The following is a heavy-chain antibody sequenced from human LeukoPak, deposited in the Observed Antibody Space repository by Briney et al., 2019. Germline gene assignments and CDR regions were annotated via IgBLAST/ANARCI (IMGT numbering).Heavy chain of an antibody. CDR3: AKAVDTHYYGWGSNEY. Sequence: GGSLRLSCAASGFTFSSYAMSWVRQAPGKGLEGVSAISGSGGSTYYADSVKGRFTISRDNSKNTLYLQMNSLRAEDTAVYYCAKAVDTHYYGWGSNEYWGQGTLVTVSS. D-gene: IGHD3-10*01. CDR1: GFTFSSYA. CDR2: ISGSGGST. V-gene: IGHV3-23*01. J-gene: IGHJ4*02.